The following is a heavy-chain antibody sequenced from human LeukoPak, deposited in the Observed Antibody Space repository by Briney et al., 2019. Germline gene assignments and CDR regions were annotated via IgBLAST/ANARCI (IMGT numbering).Heavy chain of an antibody. CDR1: GGSISSYY. D-gene: IGHD3-3*01. CDR2: IIYSGST. Sequence: SETLSLTCTVSGGSISSYYWTWIRQPPGKGLEWIGYIIYSGSTNYNPSLKSRVTISVDTSKNQFSLKLSSVTAADTAVYYCARQCDFWSGLFDYWGQGTLVTVSS. CDR3: ARQCDFWSGLFDY. V-gene: IGHV4-59*01. J-gene: IGHJ4*02.